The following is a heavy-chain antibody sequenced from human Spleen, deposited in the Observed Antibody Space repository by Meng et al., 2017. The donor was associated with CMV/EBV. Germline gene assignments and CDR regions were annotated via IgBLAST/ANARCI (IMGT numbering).Heavy chain of an antibody. J-gene: IGHJ5*02. D-gene: IGHD3-22*01. CDR1: GFIVGDSY. V-gene: IGHV3-53*01. Sequence: GGSLRLSCAVSGFIVGDSYLNWVRQAPGKGLEWVSVIYSGGSAYYADSVRDRFTISRDNSKNTVHLQMNSLRAEDTAVYYCTRDIGYYWFDPWGQGTLVTVSS. CDR3: TRDIGYYWFDP. CDR2: IYSGGSA.